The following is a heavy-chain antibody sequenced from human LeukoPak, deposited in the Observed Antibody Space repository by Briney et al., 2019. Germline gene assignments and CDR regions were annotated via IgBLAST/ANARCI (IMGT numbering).Heavy chain of an antibody. Sequence: GGSLRLSCAASGFTFTSYGMHWVRQAPGKGLEWVSSISSSSYIYYADSVKGRFTISRDNAKNSLYLQMNSLRAEDTAVYYCARDVSTLNPVPAAIGYWGQGTLVTVSS. CDR3: ARDVSTLNPVPAAIGY. D-gene: IGHD2-2*02. V-gene: IGHV3-21*01. CDR1: GFTFTSYG. J-gene: IGHJ4*02. CDR2: ISSSSYI.